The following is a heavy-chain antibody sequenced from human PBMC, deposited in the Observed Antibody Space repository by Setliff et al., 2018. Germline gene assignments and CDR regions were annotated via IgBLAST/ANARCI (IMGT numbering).Heavy chain of an antibody. CDR3: ARAPRYFDPTGSYFDF. J-gene: IGHJ4*02. CDR1: GGSISSYY. V-gene: IGHV4-59*08. D-gene: IGHD3-22*01. CDR2: IYYSGST. Sequence: SETLSLTCTVSGGSISSYYWSWIRQPPGKGLEWIGYIYYSGSTNYNPSLKSRVTISVDPSKNQFSLRLSSVTAADAAVYFCARAPRYFDPTGSYFDFWGQGTLVTVSS.